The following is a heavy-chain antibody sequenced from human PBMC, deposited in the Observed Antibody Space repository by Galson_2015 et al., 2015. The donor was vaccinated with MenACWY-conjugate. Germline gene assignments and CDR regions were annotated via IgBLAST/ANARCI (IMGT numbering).Heavy chain of an antibody. CDR2: IIPIFSSL. D-gene: IGHD6-13*01. Sequence: SVKVSCKASGGTISSFSSYGINWVRQAPGQGLEWMGGIIPIFSSLHYAQKFQGRVTITADKSTTTAYMELSSLTSEDTAVYYCARDSGGYSSTSFSSGTFDIWGQGTMVTVSS. CDR3: ARDSGGYSSTSFSSGTFDI. V-gene: IGHV1-69*06. CDR1: GGTISSFSSYG. J-gene: IGHJ3*02.